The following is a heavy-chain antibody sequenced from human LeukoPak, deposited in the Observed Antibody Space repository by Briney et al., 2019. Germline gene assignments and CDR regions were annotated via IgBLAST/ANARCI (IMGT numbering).Heavy chain of an antibody. CDR1: GFTFSSYW. Sequence: PGGSLRLSCAASGFTFSSYWMHWVRQAPGKGLEWVSSISSSSSYIYYADSVKGRFTISRDNAKNSLYLQMNSLRAEDTAVYYCASLILLWFGEAPLATDVWGKGTTVTVSS. V-gene: IGHV3-21*01. J-gene: IGHJ6*04. CDR3: ASLILLWFGEAPLATDV. D-gene: IGHD3-10*01. CDR2: ISSSSSYI.